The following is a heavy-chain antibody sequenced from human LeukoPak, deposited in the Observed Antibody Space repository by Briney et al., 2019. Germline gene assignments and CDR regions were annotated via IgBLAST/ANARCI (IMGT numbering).Heavy chain of an antibody. V-gene: IGHV3-30*18. J-gene: IGHJ4*02. CDR1: GFTLSTYG. D-gene: IGHD1-26*01. Sequence: GGSLRLSCAASGFTLSTYGMHWVRQAPGKGLEWVAVISYDGSSKYYTDSVKGRFTISRDNSKNTLYLQMSSLRAEDTAVYYCAKASNGGSYYGVIIDYWGQGTLVTVSS. CDR2: ISYDGSSK. CDR3: AKASNGGSYYGVIIDY.